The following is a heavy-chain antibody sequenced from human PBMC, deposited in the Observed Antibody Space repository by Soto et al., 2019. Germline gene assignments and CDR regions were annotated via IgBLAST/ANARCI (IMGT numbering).Heavy chain of an antibody. CDR1: GYTFINYH. J-gene: IGHJ4*02. V-gene: IGHV1-18*01. CDR3: AKSPRGEMATD. D-gene: IGHD5-12*01. CDR2: INTYNGMT. Sequence: QVQLVQSGGEVKKPGASVTVSCKASGYTFINYHITWVRQAPGQGLEWMAWINTYNGMTDYAHRFQGRVTMTRDPSPSTAYMELRTLGSDDTGVYFCAKSPRGEMATDWGQGTLVTVSS.